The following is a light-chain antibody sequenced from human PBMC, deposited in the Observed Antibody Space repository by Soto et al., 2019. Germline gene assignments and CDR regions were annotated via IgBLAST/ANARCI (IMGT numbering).Light chain of an antibody. CDR2: EVS. Sequence: QSALTQPASVSGSPGQSITISCTGTSSDVGGYNYVSWYQQHPGKAPKLMIYEVSNRPSGVSNRFSDSKSGNMASLTISGLQAEDEADYYCSSYTSSSTLVVFGGGTKLTVL. V-gene: IGLV2-14*01. CDR3: SSYTSSSTLVV. CDR1: SSDVGGYNY. J-gene: IGLJ2*01.